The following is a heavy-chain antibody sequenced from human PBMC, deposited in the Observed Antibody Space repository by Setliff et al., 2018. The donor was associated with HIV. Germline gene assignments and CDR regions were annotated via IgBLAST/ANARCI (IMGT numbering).Heavy chain of an antibody. CDR3: ARDTSFGY. CDR2: IYTSGST. J-gene: IGHJ4*02. CDR1: GGSISSYS. V-gene: IGHV4-4*08. Sequence: SETLSLTCTVSGGSISSYSWSWIRQPPGKGLEWIGYIYTSGSTNYNPSLKSRVTISVDTSENQFSLKLTSVTAADTAMYFCARDTSFGYWGQGTLVTVSS.